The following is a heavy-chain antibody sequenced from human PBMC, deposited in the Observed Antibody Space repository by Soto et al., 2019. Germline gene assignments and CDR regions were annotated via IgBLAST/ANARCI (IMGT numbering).Heavy chain of an antibody. V-gene: IGHV3-48*02. CDR3: VRRSGWTTYGMDV. J-gene: IGHJ6*02. Sequence: GGSLRLSCAASGFTFSTYSMNWVRQAPGKGLEWVSYISSSSSTILYADSVKGRFTISRDNAKNSLYLQMNSLRDEDTAVYYCVRRSGWTTYGMDVWGQGTTVTVSS. CDR1: GFTFSTYS. CDR2: ISSSSSTI. D-gene: IGHD6-19*01.